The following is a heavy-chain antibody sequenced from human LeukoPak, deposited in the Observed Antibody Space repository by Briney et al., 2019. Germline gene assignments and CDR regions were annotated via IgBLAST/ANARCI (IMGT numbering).Heavy chain of an antibody. CDR3: ARDLSGGAYYDSSGYYWL. CDR1: GGSFSGYY. J-gene: IGHJ4*02. CDR2: IWYDGSNK. Sequence: LSLTCAVYGGSFSGYYWSWIRQPPGKGLEWVAVIWYDGSNKYYADSVKGRFTISRDNSKNTLYLQMNSLRAEDTAVYYCARDLSGGAYYDSSGYYWLWGQGTLVTVSS. V-gene: IGHV3-33*08. D-gene: IGHD3-22*01.